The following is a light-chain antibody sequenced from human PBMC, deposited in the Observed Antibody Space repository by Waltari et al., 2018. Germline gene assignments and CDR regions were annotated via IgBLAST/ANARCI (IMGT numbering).Light chain of an antibody. Sequence: WYQPPPGRNPRLFIYGISRLPSGISNRFSCSKSGNTASLTISGLQPEDEADYFCCSCAGYGIYVFGSGTQVSVL. J-gene: IGLJ1*01. V-gene: IGLV2-23*02. CDR2: GIS. CDR3: CSCAGYGIYV.